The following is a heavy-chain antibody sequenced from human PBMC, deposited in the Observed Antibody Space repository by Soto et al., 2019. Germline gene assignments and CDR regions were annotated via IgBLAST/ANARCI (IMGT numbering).Heavy chain of an antibody. CDR3: AKRGVDTFGLSY. V-gene: IGHV3-74*01. CDR1: GFTFSSFW. CDR2: INTDGSST. Sequence: EVQLVESGGGLVQPGGSLRLSCAVSGFTFSSFWMHWVRQAPGAGLVWVSRINTDGSSTSYPDSVKGRFTISRDNAKNTLYLQMNSLRVEDTAMYYCAKRGVDTFGLSYWGQGTLVTVSS. J-gene: IGHJ4*02. D-gene: IGHD3-10*01.